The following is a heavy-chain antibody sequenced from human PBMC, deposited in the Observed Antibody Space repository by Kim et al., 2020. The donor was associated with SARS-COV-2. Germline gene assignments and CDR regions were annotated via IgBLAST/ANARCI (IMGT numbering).Heavy chain of an antibody. J-gene: IGHJ4*02. V-gene: IGHV3-7*01. D-gene: IGHD3-9*01. CDR2: IKQDGSEK. Sequence: GGSLRLSCAASGFIFNNYWMNWVRQAPGKGLEWVANIKQDGSEKYYVDSVKGRFTISRDNAKNSLYLQMNSLRAEDTAVYYCARTTVPDWIRYFDYWGQGTLVTVSS. CDR3: ARTTVPDWIRYFDY. CDR1: GFIFNNYW.